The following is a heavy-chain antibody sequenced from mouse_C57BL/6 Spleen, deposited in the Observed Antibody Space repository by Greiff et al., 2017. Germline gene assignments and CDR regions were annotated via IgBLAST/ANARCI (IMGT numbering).Heavy chain of an antibody. CDR2: IYPGSGST. V-gene: IGHV1-55*01. CDR3: ASGGQLRAWFAY. Sequence: QVQLQQPGAELVKPGASVKMSCKASGYTFTSYWITWVKQRPGQGLEWIGDIYPGSGSTNYNEKFKSKATLTVDTSSSTAYMQLSSLTSEDSAVYDCASGGQLRAWFAYWGQGTLVTVSA. J-gene: IGHJ3*01. D-gene: IGHD3-2*02. CDR1: GYTFTSYW.